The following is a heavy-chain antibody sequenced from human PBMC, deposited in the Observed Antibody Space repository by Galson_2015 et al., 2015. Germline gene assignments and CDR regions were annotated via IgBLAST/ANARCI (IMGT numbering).Heavy chain of an antibody. Sequence: SETLSLTCAVSGGSISSSNWWSWVRQPPGKGLEWIGEIYHSGSTNYNPSLKSRVTISVDTSKNQFSLKLSSVTAADTAVYYCARLLTGDFWSGYNPEYNWFDPWGQGTLVTVSS. CDR2: IYHSGST. CDR3: ARLLTGDFWSGYNPEYNWFDP. J-gene: IGHJ5*02. D-gene: IGHD3-3*01. V-gene: IGHV4-4*02. CDR1: GGSISSSNW.